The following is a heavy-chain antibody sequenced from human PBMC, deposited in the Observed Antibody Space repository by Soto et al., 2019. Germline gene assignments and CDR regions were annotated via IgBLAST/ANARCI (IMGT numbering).Heavy chain of an antibody. CDR3: ARGSCSGAGCSPFFDF. CDR2: INPNSGTT. J-gene: IGHJ4*02. CDR1: GYTFTGFD. V-gene: IGHV1-2*02. Sequence: QVQLVQSGAEVKKTGASVKVSCKASGYTFTGFDIHWVRQTPGQGLEWMGWINPNSGTTHYAQTFQGRVTMTRDTSITTSYVDLSRLRSDDTAVYYCARGSCSGAGCSPFFDFWGQGTLVTVSS. D-gene: IGHD2-15*01.